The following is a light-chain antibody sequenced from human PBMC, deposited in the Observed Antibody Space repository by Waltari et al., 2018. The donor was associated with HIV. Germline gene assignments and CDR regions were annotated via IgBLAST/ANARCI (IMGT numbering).Light chain of an antibody. CDR1: KSISSY. CDR2: AAS. V-gene: IGKV1-39*01. Sequence: DIRVTQSPSSLSASVGDRVTITCRASKSISSYLNWYQQKPGTAPKLLMSAASSLQSGVPSRFSGNGSGTDFTLTISSLQPEDFATYYCQQSYGSPFTFGPGSKLHIK. J-gene: IGKJ3*01. CDR3: QQSYGSPFT.